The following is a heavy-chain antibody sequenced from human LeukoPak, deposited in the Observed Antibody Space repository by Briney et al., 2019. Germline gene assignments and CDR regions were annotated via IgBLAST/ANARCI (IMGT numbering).Heavy chain of an antibody. CDR2: INQEGSEK. Sequence: GGSLRLSCAVCGLTLSNYWMTWVRQAPGKGLVWVANINQEGSEKKYVDSVKGRFTISRDNAKNSLYVEMNSLGAEDMGVYYCARDSRGYPYWGQGTLVTVSS. V-gene: IGHV3-7*05. CDR1: GLTLSNYW. D-gene: IGHD3-22*01. J-gene: IGHJ4*02. CDR3: ARDSRGYPY.